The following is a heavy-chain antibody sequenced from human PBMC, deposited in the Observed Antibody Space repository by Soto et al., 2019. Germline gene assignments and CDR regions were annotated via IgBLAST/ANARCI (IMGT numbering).Heavy chain of an antibody. CDR3: ARDMGDTSMDVGDAFDI. Sequence: GESLKISCKGSGYSFTSYWIGWVRQMTGKGLEWMGIIYPGDSDTRYSPSFQGQVTISADNSKNTLYLQMNSLRAEDTAVYYCARDMGDTSMDVGDAFDIWGQGTMVTVSS. D-gene: IGHD2-2*01. J-gene: IGHJ3*02. V-gene: IGHV5-51*01. CDR2: IYPGDSDT. CDR1: GYSFTSYW.